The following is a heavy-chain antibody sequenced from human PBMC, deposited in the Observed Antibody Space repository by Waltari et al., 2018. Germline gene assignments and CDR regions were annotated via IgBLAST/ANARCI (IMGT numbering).Heavy chain of an antibody. V-gene: IGHV3-30-3*01. D-gene: IGHD2-15*01. CDR2: ISYDGSNK. CDR3: ARGFRDRRVLSIDY. CDR1: ELTFSSYA. Sequence: QVQLVESGVGVVQPGRYLRRSCAASELTFSSYAMHWVRQAPGKGLEWVAVISYDGSNKYYAASVKGRFTISRDNSKNTLYLQMNSLRAEDTAVYYCARGFRDRRVLSIDYWGQGTLVTVSS. J-gene: IGHJ4*02.